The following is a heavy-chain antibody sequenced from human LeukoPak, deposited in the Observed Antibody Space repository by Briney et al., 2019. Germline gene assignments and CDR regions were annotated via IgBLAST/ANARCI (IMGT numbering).Heavy chain of an antibody. J-gene: IGHJ4*02. CDR1: GYTFTGYY. D-gene: IGHD5-12*01. CDR2: INPNSGGT. CDR3: ANGRGYSGYEGPYFDY. V-gene: IGHV1-2*02. Sequence: GASVKVSCKASGYTFTGYYMHWVRQAPGQGLEWMGWINPNSGGTNYAQKFQGRVTMTRDTSISTAYMELSRLRSDDTAVYYCANGRGYSGYEGPYFDYWGQGTLVTVSS.